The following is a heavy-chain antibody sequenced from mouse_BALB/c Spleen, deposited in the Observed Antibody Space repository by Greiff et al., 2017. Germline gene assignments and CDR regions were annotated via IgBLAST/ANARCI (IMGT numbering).Heavy chain of an antibody. CDR3: AREAYDYDARLIAY. D-gene: IGHD2-4*01. J-gene: IGHJ3*01. Sequence: EVKLLESGPSLVKPSQTLSLTCSVTGDSITSGYWNWIRKFPGNKLEYMGYISYSGSTYYNPSLKSRISITRDTSKNQYYLQLNSVTTEDTATYYCAREAYDYDARLIAYWGQGTLVTVSA. CDR2: ISYSGST. V-gene: IGHV3-8*02. CDR1: GDSITSGY.